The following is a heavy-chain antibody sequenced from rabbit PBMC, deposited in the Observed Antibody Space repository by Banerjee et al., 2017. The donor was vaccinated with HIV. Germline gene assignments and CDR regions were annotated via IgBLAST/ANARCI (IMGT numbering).Heavy chain of an antibody. CDR2: IYTGSSGST. V-gene: IGHV1S45*01. Sequence: QEQLEESGGDLVKPEGSLTLTCTASGFSFSSSYYMCWVRQAPGKGLEWIACIYTGSSGSTWYASWVNGRFTISKTSSTTVTLQMTSLTAADTATYFCARDLAGVIGWNFGLWGPGTLVTVS. J-gene: IGHJ4*01. D-gene: IGHD4-1*01. CDR1: GFSFSSSYY. CDR3: ARDLAGVIGWNFGL.